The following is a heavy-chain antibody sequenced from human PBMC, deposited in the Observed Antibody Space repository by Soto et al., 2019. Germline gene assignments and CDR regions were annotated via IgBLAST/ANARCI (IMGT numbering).Heavy chain of an antibody. J-gene: IGHJ6*02. Sequence: PSETLSLTCTDSGGSISSYYWSWIRQPPGKGLEWIGYIYYSGSTNYNPSLKSRVTISVDTSKNQFSLKLSSVTAADTAVYYCARLGANMVRGAPYYYGMDVWGQGTTVTVSS. CDR1: GGSISSYY. V-gene: IGHV4-59*01. CDR3: ARLGANMVRGAPYYYGMDV. D-gene: IGHD3-10*01. CDR2: IYYSGST.